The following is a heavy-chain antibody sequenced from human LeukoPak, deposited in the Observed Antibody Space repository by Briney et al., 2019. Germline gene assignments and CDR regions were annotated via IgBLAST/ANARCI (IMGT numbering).Heavy chain of an antibody. CDR2: ISSSSNYI. Sequence: GGSLRLSCAASGFSFSSLRMNWVRQAPGKGLEWVSSISSSSNYIYYADSVKGRFTISRDNAKNSLYLQMNSLRAEDTAVYYCASDSGWSPFDYWGQGTLVTVSS. V-gene: IGHV3-21*01. D-gene: IGHD6-19*01. CDR3: ASDSGWSPFDY. CDR1: GFSFSSLR. J-gene: IGHJ4*02.